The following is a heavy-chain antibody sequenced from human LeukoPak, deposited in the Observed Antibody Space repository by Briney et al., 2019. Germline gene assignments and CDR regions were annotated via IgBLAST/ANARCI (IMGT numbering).Heavy chain of an antibody. J-gene: IGHJ3*01. CDR3: ARLGALHDAFDV. CDR2: IHYSGST. CDR1: RDSIKTYY. Sequence: MPSETLSLTCTVSRDSIKTYYWSWIRQPPGKGLEWIGNIHYSGSTKYNPSLKSRVTISVDTSKNQFSLRVTSLTAADTAVYYCARLGALHDAFDVWGQGTLVTVSS. V-gene: IGHV4-59*12. D-gene: IGHD3-16*01.